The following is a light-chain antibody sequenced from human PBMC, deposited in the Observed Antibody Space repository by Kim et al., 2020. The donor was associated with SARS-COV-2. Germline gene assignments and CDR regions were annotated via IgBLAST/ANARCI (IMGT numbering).Light chain of an antibody. CDR3: QQRSNWPPT. Sequence: WSPGERATLSCRASQSVSSYLAWYQQKPGQAPRLLIYEASNRATGIPARYSGSGSGTDFTLTISSLEPEDFAVYYCQQRSNWPPTFGQGTKVEIK. V-gene: IGKV3-11*01. CDR2: EAS. CDR1: QSVSSY. J-gene: IGKJ1*01.